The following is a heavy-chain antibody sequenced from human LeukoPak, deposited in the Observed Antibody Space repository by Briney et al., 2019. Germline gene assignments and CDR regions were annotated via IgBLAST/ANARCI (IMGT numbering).Heavy chain of an antibody. V-gene: IGHV3-33*01. CDR1: GFTFSSFG. Sequence: AGRSLRLSCAASGFTFSSFGMHWVRQAPGKGLEWVAVIWYDGSNKYYADSVKGRFTISRDNSKNTLYLQMNSLRAEDTAVYYCARDWDITPTDVWGQGTTVTVSS. J-gene: IGHJ6*02. D-gene: IGHD2-15*01. CDR2: IWYDGSNK. CDR3: ARDWDITPTDV.